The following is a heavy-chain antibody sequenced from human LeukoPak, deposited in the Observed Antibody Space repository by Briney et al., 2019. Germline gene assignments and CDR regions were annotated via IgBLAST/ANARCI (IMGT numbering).Heavy chain of an antibody. V-gene: IGHV3-7*01. CDR2: IKEDGSEK. D-gene: IGHD2-21*02. Sequence: GGSLRLSCAASGFTFRNYWMSWVRQAPEKGLEWVANIKEDGSEKYYVDSVKGRFTISRDNAKNSLYLQMNSLRAEDTAVYYCANLRLLGFDSWGQGTLVTVSS. CDR1: GFTFRNYW. J-gene: IGHJ4*02. CDR3: ANLRLLGFDS.